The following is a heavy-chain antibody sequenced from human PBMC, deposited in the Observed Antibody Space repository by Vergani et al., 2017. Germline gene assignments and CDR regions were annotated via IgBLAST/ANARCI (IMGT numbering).Heavy chain of an antibody. J-gene: IGHJ6*02. V-gene: IGHV3-21*01. D-gene: IGHD6-19*01. CDR2: ISSSSSYI. CDR3: ARKVAGTSYYYYGMDV. CDR1: GFTFSSYS. Sequence: EVQLVESGGGLVKPGGSLRLSCAASGFTFSSYSMNWVRQAPGKGLEWVSSISSSSSYIYYADSVKGRFTISRDNAKNSLYLQMNSLRAEDTAVYYCARKVAGTSYYYYGMDVWGQGTTVNVSS.